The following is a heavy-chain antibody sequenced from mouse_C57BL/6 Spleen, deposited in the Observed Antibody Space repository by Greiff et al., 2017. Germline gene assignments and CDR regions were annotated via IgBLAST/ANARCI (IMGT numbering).Heavy chain of an antibody. CDR3: ARCDYDYDVAWFAY. J-gene: IGHJ3*01. CDR1: GYTFTSYT. Sequence: QVQLQQSGAELARPGASVKMSCKASGYTFTSYTMHWVKQRPGQGLEWIGYINPSSGYTKYNQKFKDKATLTADKSSSTVYMQLSRLTSEDSAVYYCARCDYDYDVAWFAYWGQGTLVTVSA. V-gene: IGHV1-4*01. D-gene: IGHD2-4*01. CDR2: INPSSGYT.